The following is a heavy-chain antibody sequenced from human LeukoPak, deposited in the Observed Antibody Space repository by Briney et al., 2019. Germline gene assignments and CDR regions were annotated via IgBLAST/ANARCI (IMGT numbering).Heavy chain of an antibody. V-gene: IGHV1-69*06. J-gene: IGHJ4*02. D-gene: IGHD4-23*01. CDR2: IIPIFGTA. CDR1: GGTFSSYA. Sequence: ASVKVSCKASGGTFSSYAIGWVRQAPGQGLEWMGGIIPIFGTANYAQKFQGRVTITADKSTSTAYMELSSLRSEDTAVYYCARDNNYGGNSGPYYFDYWGQGTLVTVSS. CDR3: ARDNNYGGNSGPYYFDY.